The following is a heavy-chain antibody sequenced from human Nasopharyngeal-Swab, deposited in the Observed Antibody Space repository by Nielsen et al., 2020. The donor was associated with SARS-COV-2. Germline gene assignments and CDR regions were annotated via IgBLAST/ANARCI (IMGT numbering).Heavy chain of an antibody. CDR2: IHADGNT. Sequence: GSLRLSCAASGFSVSGNTYMSWVRQAPGKGLEWVSTIHADGNTYYADSVKGRFSISRDNSKNTLYLQMNSLRAEDTAVYYCARDDDGSYQQDGAFDIWGQGTMVTVSS. CDR3: ARDDDGSYQQDGAFDI. V-gene: IGHV3-53*05. D-gene: IGHD1-26*01. J-gene: IGHJ3*02. CDR1: GFSVSGNTY.